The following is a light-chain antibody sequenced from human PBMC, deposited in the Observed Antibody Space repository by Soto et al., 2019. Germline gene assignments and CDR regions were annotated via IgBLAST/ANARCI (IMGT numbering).Light chain of an antibody. CDR3: GLFTSSATWV. CDR1: TSDVGDYEH. Sequence: QSVVTQPPSVSGSPGQSGTVSGRLLTSDVGDYEHVSWYQLAPGTAPKLLIADVINRPSGVPDRFSGSRSGNTPFLTISGLQAEDEADYYCGLFTSSATWVFGGGTQLTVL. V-gene: IGLV2-18*01. CDR2: DVI. J-gene: IGLJ3*02.